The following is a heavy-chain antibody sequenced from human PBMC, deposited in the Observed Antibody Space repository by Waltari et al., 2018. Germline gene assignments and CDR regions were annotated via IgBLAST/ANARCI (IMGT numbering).Heavy chain of an antibody. V-gene: IGHV4-59*11. J-gene: IGHJ3*02. Sequence: QVQLQESGPGLVKPSETLSLTCTVSGGSISSHYWSWFRQPPGKGLEWIGYIYYSGSTNYNPSLKIRVTISVDTSKNQFSLKLSSVTAADTAVYYCARDPPLGLGAFDIWGQGTMVTVSS. CDR2: IYYSGST. CDR3: ARDPPLGLGAFDI. D-gene: IGHD7-27*01. CDR1: GGSISSHY.